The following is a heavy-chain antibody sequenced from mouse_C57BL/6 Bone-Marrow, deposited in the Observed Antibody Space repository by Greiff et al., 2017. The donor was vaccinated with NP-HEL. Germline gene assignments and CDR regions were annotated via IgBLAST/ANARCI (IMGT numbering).Heavy chain of an antibody. CDR1: GYSFTGYF. J-gene: IGHJ2*01. V-gene: IGHV1-20*01. CDR3: ARFYDGYPYYFDY. CDR2: INPYNGDT. Sequence: DVKLVESGPELVKPGDSVKISCKASGYSFTGYFMNWVMQSHGKSLEWIGRINPYNGDTFYNQKFKGKATLTVDKSSSTAHMELRSLTSEDSAVYYCARFYDGYPYYFDYWGQGTTLTVSS. D-gene: IGHD2-3*01.